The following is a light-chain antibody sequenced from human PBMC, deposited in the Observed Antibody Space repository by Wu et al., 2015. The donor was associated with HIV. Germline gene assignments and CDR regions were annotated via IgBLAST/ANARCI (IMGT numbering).Light chain of an antibody. CDR3: QNHDAVPRT. V-gene: IGKV1-27*01. Sequence: DIQMTQSPSSLSASLGDRVTITCRATYDIKNFLAWYQHKPGQVPRLPIFSASTVVPGVPSRFSGGGSGTHFTLVIDNLQSEDVATYYCQNHDAVPRTFGQGT. J-gene: IGKJ2*01. CDR1: YDIKNF. CDR2: SAS.